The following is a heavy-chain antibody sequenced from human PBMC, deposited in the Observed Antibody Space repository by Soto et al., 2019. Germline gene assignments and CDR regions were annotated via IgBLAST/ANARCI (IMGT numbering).Heavy chain of an antibody. CDR1: GFTLSSYW. CDR3: ARGGGNFEY. V-gene: IGHV3-7*01. J-gene: IGHJ4*02. D-gene: IGHD2-15*01. Sequence: EVQLVEFGGGLVQPGGSLRLSCTASGFTLSSYWMTRVRQAPREGLEWVANIKQDGRENYYVDSVKGRFTISRDNAKNSLYLQMNSLRAEDTAVYYCARGGGNFEYWGQGTLVTVFS. CDR2: IKQDGREN.